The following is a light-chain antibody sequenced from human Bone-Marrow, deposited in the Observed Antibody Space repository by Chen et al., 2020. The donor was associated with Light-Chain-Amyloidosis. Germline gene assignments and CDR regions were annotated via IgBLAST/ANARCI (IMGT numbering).Light chain of an antibody. CDR2: EGS. J-gene: IGLJ2*01. V-gene: IGLV2-23*01. Sequence: QSALTQPASVSGSPGQSITISCPGTSSDVGSYNLVSWYQQHPGKAPKLMIYEGSKRPSGVSNRFSVSKSGNTASLTISGLQAEDEADYYCCSYAGSSTVVFGGGTKLTVL. CDR3: CSYAGSSTVV. CDR1: SSDVGSYNL.